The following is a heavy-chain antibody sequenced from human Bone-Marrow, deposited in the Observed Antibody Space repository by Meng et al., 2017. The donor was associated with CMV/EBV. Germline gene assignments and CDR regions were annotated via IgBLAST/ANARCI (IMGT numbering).Heavy chain of an antibody. D-gene: IGHD6-13*01. J-gene: IGHJ4*02. CDR3: ARVEQQLDNVLDY. CDR2: INHSGST. Sequence: SETLSLTCAVYGGSFSGYYWSWIRQPPGKGLEWIGEINHSGSTNYNPSLKSRVTISVDTSKNQFSLKLSSVTAADTAVYYCARVEQQLDNVLDYWGQGTLVTVSS. V-gene: IGHV4-34*01. CDR1: GGSFSGYY.